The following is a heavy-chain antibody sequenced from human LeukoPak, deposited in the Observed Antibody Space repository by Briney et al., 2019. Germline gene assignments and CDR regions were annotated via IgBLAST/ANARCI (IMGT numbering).Heavy chain of an antibody. Sequence: GGSLRLSRAASGFTFSNAWMSWVRQAAAKGLEWVGRIISKVDGGTADYAAPVKGRFTISRDDSKNTVYLQMNSLKTEDTAVYYCTTSGGTTTRFVDYWGQGNLVSVSS. CDR2: IISKVDGGTA. CDR1: GFTFSNAW. CDR3: TTSGGTTTRFVDY. V-gene: IGHV3-15*01. J-gene: IGHJ4*02. D-gene: IGHD2/OR15-2a*01.